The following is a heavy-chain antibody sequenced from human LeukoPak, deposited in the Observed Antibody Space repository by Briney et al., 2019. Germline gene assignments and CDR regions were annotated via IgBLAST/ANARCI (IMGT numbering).Heavy chain of an antibody. Sequence: PGGSLRLSCAAFGFSLRNYSMHWVRQAPGKGLEWVSALSSSTPAKYYADSVKGRFTISRDNSKNTLYLQMNSLRAEDTAVYYCAKAPLEYSSSGYMDVWGKGTTVTVSS. CDR3: AKAPLEYSSSGYMDV. CDR1: GFSLRNYS. J-gene: IGHJ6*03. D-gene: IGHD6-6*01. V-gene: IGHV3-48*01. CDR2: LSSSTPAK.